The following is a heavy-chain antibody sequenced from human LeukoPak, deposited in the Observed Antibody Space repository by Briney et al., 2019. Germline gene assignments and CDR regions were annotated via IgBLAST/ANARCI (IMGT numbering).Heavy chain of an antibody. CDR3: AREGGSKNWFDP. Sequence: PGGSLRLSCAASGFTFNNYEMNWVRQAPGKGLEWISYVTSSGGTTYYADSVKGRFIISRDNAKNSLYLQMNSLRAEDTAVYYCAREGGSKNWFDPWGQGTLVTVSS. D-gene: IGHD1-26*01. J-gene: IGHJ5*02. CDR1: GFTFNNYE. CDR2: VTSSGGTT. V-gene: IGHV3-48*03.